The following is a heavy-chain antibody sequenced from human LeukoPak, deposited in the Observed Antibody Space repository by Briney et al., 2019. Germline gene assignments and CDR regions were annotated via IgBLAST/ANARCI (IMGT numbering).Heavy chain of an antibody. CDR2: IHYSGST. D-gene: IGHD6-13*01. J-gene: IGHJ4*02. V-gene: IGHV4-59*01. Sequence: PSETLSLTCTVSGGSISSYYWSWVRQPPGKGLEWIAYIHYSGSTNYNPSLKSRVTMSVDTSRNQFSLKLTSVTAADTAVYYCVRLADWDSTWNYFDYWGQGTLVTVSS. CDR1: GGSISSYY. CDR3: VRLADWDSTWNYFDY.